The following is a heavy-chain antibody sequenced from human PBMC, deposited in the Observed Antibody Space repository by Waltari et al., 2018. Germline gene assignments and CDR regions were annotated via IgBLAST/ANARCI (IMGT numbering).Heavy chain of an antibody. CDR1: GFSFHSYT. Sequence: EVQLVESGGGLVTPGESLRLSCVASGFSFHSYTMNWVRQAPGKGLEGVSSIGANGAYIYYADSVKGRFTTSRDNARNSLFLQMTSLRVEDTAIYFCASHFEDYYYFMDVWGKGTTVTVS. V-gene: IGHV3-21*01. CDR3: ASHFEDYYYFMDV. J-gene: IGHJ6*03. CDR2: IGANGAYI.